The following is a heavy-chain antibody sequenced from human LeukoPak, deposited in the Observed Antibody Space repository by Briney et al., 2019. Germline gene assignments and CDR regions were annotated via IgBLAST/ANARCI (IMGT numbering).Heavy chain of an antibody. CDR3: ARGLLGGSGSYPYYYYGMDV. D-gene: IGHD3-10*01. J-gene: IGHJ6*02. Sequence: NPSETLSLTCTVSGGSISSGGYYWSWIRQHPGKGLEWIGYIYYNGSTYYNPSLKSRVTISVDTSKNQFSLKLSSVTAADTAVYYCARGLLGGSGSYPYYYYGMDVWGQGTTVTVSS. V-gene: IGHV4-31*03. CDR1: GGSISSGGYY. CDR2: IYYNGST.